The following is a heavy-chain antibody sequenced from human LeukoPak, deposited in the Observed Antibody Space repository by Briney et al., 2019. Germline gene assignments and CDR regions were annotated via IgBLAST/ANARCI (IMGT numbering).Heavy chain of an antibody. CDR2: ISSSSSTI. J-gene: IGHJ6*03. V-gene: IGHV3-48*01. Sequence: QTGGSLRLSCAASGFTFSSYSMNWVRQAPGKGLEWVSYISSSSSTIYYADSVKGRFTISRDNAKNSLYLQMNSLRAEDTAVYYCARWEYYDFWSGYLDYYYYMDVWGKGTTVTVSS. D-gene: IGHD3-3*01. CDR3: ARWEYYDFWSGYLDYYYYMDV. CDR1: GFTFSSYS.